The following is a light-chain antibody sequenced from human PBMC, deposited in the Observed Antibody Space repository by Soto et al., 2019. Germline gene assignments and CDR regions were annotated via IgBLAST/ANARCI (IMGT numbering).Light chain of an antibody. CDR2: AAS. Sequence: DIQMTQSPSSLSASVGDTVTITCRASQDIGRYLAWFQQKPGTAPKSLMYAASSLRSGVPSKFSGSGSGTDFTLTINSLQPEDFATYFCQQYHSRPYAFGQGTKLEIK. CDR1: QDIGRY. CDR3: QQYHSRPYA. J-gene: IGKJ2*01. V-gene: IGKV1-16*02.